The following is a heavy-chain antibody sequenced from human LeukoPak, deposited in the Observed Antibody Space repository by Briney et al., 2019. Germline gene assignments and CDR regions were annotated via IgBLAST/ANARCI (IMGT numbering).Heavy chain of an antibody. V-gene: IGHV1-2*02. Sequence: ASVKVSCKASGYTFTSYAMNWVRQAPGQGLEWMGWINPNSGGTNYAQKFQGRVTMTRDTSISTAYMELSRLRSDDTAVYYCARATSIMVMDVWGKGTTVTVSS. D-gene: IGHD2-8*01. CDR2: INPNSGGT. CDR3: ARATSIMVMDV. J-gene: IGHJ6*04. CDR1: GYTFTSYA.